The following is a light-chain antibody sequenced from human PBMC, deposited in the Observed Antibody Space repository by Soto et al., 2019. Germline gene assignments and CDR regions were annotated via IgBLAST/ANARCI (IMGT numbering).Light chain of an antibody. V-gene: IGLV1-40*01. Sequence: QSVLTQPPSVSGAPGQTVTISCIGSTSNIGAGYDVYWYQQLPGKAPQLFIYDSSNRPSGVPDRFSGSKSGTSASLAITGLQADDEAIFYCQSYEKDLKAVLFGGGTKVTVL. J-gene: IGLJ2*01. CDR1: TSNIGAGYD. CDR2: DSS. CDR3: QSYEKDLKAVL.